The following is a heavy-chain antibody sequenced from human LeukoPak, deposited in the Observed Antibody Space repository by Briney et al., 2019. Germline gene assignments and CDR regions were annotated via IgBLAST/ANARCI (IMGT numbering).Heavy chain of an antibody. CDR2: MNPNSGNT. Sequence: GASVKVSCKASGYTFGNYDINWVRQAPGQGLEWVGWMNPNSGNTGSAQKFQGRVTMTRDTSTSTAYMELSSLRSDDTAVYYCARARTDLWFGDLAYAFEIWGPGTLVTVSS. CDR3: ARARTDLWFGDLAYAFEI. CDR1: GYTFGNYD. J-gene: IGHJ3*02. D-gene: IGHD3-10*01. V-gene: IGHV1-8*01.